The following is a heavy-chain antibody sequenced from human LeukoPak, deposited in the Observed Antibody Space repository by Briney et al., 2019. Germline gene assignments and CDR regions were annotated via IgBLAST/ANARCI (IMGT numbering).Heavy chain of an antibody. V-gene: IGHV4-34*01. CDR3: ARGFYDSSGYQQGPCY. CDR2: INHSGST. D-gene: IGHD3-22*01. Sequence: SETLSLTCAVYGGSFSGYYWSWIRQPPGKGLEWIGEINHSGSTNYNPSLKSRVTISVDTSKNQFSLKLSSVTAADTAVYYCARGFYDSSGYQQGPCYWGQGTLVTVSS. J-gene: IGHJ4*02. CDR1: GGSFSGYY.